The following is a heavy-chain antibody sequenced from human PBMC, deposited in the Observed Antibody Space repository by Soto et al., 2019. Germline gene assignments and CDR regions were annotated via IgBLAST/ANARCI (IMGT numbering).Heavy chain of an antibody. J-gene: IGHJ4*02. D-gene: IGHD5-18*01. Sequence: PGGSLRLSCAASGFTFSSYAMHWVRQAPGKGLEWVAVISYDGSNKYYADSVKGRFTISRDNSKNTLYLQMNSLRAEDTAVYYCARRGYSYGSPYYFDYWGQGTLVTVSS. V-gene: IGHV3-30-3*01. CDR2: ISYDGSNK. CDR1: GFTFSSYA. CDR3: ARRGYSYGSPYYFDY.